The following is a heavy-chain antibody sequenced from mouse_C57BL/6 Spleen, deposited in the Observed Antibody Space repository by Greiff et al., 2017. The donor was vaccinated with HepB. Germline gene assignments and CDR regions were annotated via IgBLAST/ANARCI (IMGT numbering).Heavy chain of an antibody. CDR2: ISYDGSN. Sequence: EVKLMESGPGLVKPSQSLSLTCSVTGYSITSGYYWNWIRQFPGNKLEWMGYISYDGSNNYNPSLKNRISITRDTSKNQFFLKLNSVTTEDTATYYCARVKRGDYYGSSYGYFDVWGTGTTVTVSS. CDR1: GYSITSGYY. D-gene: IGHD1-1*01. V-gene: IGHV3-6*01. CDR3: ARVKRGDYYGSSYGYFDV. J-gene: IGHJ1*03.